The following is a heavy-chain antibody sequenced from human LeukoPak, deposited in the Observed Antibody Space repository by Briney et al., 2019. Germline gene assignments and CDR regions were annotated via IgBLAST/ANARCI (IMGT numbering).Heavy chain of an antibody. CDR3: ASTYCGGDCYEYYFDY. V-gene: IGHV1-69*06. Sequence: SVKVSCKASGGTFSSYAISWVRQAPGQGLEWMGGIIPIFGTANYAQKFQGRVTITADKSTSTAYMELSSLRSGDTAVYYCASTYCGGDCYEYYFDYWGQGTLVTVSS. D-gene: IGHD2-21*02. J-gene: IGHJ4*02. CDR1: GGTFSSYA. CDR2: IIPIFGTA.